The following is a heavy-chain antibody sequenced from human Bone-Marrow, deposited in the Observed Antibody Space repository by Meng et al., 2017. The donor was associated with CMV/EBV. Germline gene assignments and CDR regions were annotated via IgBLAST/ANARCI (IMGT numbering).Heavy chain of an antibody. Sequence: GGSLRLSCVASGFTFSKWEMNWVRQAPGKGLEWVSYISSSETNIYYPDSVKGRFTISRDNAKNSLYLQMNSLRAEDTAVYYCVTPFLVTPNYWGQGPLVTVSS. CDR1: GFTFSKWE. V-gene: IGHV3-48*03. D-gene: IGHD4-23*01. CDR3: VTPFLVTPNY. J-gene: IGHJ1*01. CDR2: ISSSETNI.